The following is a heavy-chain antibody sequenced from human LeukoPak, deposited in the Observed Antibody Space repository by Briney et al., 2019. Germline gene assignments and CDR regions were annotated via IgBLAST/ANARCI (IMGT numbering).Heavy chain of an antibody. D-gene: IGHD2-15*01. CDR2: IYYSGSP. CDR1: GGSISSYY. CDR3: AREGRCSGGSCYSYYYYMDV. Sequence: SETLSLTCTVSGGSISSYYWSWIRQPPGKGLEWIGYIYYSGSPNYNPSLKSRVTISVDTSKNQFSLKLSSVTAADTAVYYCAREGRCSGGSCYSYYYYMDVWGKGTTVTVSS. V-gene: IGHV4-59*01. J-gene: IGHJ6*03.